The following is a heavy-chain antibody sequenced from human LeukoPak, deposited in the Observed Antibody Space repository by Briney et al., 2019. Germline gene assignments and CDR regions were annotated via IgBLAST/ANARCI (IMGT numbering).Heavy chain of an antibody. Sequence: SETLSLTCTVSGGSISSYYWSWIRQPPGKGLEWIGYIYYSGSTNYNPSLKSRVTISVDTSKNQFSLKLSSVTAADTAVYYCARAHYYGSFDPWGQGTLVTVSS. CDR2: IYYSGST. J-gene: IGHJ5*02. CDR1: GGSISSYY. CDR3: ARAHYYGSFDP. D-gene: IGHD3-10*01. V-gene: IGHV4-59*01.